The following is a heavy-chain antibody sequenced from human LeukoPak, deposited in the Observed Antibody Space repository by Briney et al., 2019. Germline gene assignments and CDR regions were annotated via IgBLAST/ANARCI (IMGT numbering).Heavy chain of an antibody. J-gene: IGHJ6*02. Sequence: KASETLSLTCTVSGGSISNNVNHWGWIRQPPGKGLEWIATTHYTGSTYYNPSLKSRVTTSVDTSKSHFSLKLSSVTAADTAVYYCARDGNGMDVWGQGTTVTVSS. V-gene: IGHV4-39*07. CDR1: GGSISNNVNH. D-gene: IGHD1-26*01. CDR2: THYTGST. CDR3: ARDGNGMDV.